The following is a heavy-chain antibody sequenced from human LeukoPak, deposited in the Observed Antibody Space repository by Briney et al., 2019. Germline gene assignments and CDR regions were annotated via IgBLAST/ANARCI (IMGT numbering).Heavy chain of an antibody. CDR3: ARDSHYYESSGYNQGDFDY. V-gene: IGHV1-3*01. CDR1: GYTFTSYA. J-gene: IGHJ4*02. D-gene: IGHD3-22*01. CDR2: INAGNGNT. Sequence: ASVKVSCKASGYTFTSYAMHWVRQAPGQRLEWMGWINAGNGNTKYSQKFQDRVTITRDTSASTAYMELSSLRSEDTAVYYCARDSHYYESSGYNQGDFDYWGQGTLVTVSS.